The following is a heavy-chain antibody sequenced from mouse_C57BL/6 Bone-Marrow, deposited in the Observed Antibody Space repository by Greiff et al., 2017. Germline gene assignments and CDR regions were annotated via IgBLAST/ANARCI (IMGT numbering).Heavy chain of an antibody. V-gene: IGHV1-64*01. D-gene: IGHD1-1*01. J-gene: IGHJ2*01. CDR2: IHPNSGST. CDR1: GYTFTSYW. CDR3: ASVTTVVAPPYVDY. Sequence: QVQLQQPGAELVKPGASVKLSCKASGYTFTSYWMHWVKQRPGQGLEWIGMIHPNSGSTNYNKKFKSKATLTVDKSSSTAYMQLSSLTSEDSAVYYCASVTTVVAPPYVDYWGQGTTLTVSS.